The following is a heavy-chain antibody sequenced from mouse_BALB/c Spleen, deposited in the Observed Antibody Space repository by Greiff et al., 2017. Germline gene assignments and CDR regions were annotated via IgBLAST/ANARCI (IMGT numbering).Heavy chain of an antibody. CDR1: GFNIKDYY. J-gene: IGHJ3*01. CDR2: IDPENGNT. V-gene: IGHV14-1*02. D-gene: IGHD3-2*01. Sequence: DVQLQESGAELVRPGALVKLSCKASGFNIKDYYMHWVKQRPEQGLEWIGWIDPENGNTIYDPKFQGKASITADTSSNTAYLQLSSLTSEDTAVYYCARSRQLGLRFAYWGQGTLVTVSA. CDR3: ARSRQLGLRFAY.